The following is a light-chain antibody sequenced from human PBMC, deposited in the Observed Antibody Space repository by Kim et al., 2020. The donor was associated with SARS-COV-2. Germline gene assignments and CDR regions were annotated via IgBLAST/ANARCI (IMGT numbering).Light chain of an antibody. V-gene: IGLV2-14*03. Sequence: QSALTQPVSMSGSPGQSITISCTGTSSDVGGYNYVSWYQQHPGKAPKLMIYDVSYRPSGVSNRFSGSESGNTASLTISVLQAEDEADYYCSSYTSSNSWVFGGGTQLTVL. CDR2: DVS. CDR1: SSDVGGYNY. J-gene: IGLJ3*02. CDR3: SSYTSSNSWV.